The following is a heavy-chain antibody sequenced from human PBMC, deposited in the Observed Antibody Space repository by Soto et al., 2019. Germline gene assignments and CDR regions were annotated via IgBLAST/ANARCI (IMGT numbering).Heavy chain of an antibody. CDR3: ARGTPGRYFDWFANWFDP. CDR1: GGTFSSYA. V-gene: IGHV1-69*06. D-gene: IGHD3-9*01. Sequence: QVQLVQSGAEVKKPGSSVKVSCKASGGTFSSYAISWVRQAPGQGLEWMGGIIPIFGTANYAQKFQGRVTINADKSTSTAYMELGSLRSEDTAVYYCARGTPGRYFDWFANWFDPWGQGTLVTASS. J-gene: IGHJ5*02. CDR2: IIPIFGTA.